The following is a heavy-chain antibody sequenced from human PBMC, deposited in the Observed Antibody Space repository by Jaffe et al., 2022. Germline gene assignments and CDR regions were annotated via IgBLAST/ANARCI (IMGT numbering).Heavy chain of an antibody. D-gene: IGHD6-19*01. CDR1: GFSLSTSGMC. V-gene: IGHV2-70*01. J-gene: IGHJ4*02. CDR2: IDWDDDK. CDR3: ARILGPVEVKGGWDPHFDY. Sequence: QVTLRESGPALVKPTQTLTLTCTFSGFSLSTSGMCVSWIRQPPGKALEWLALIDWDDDKYYSTSLKTRLTISKDTSKNQVVLTMTNMDPVDTATYYCARILGPVEVKGGWDPHFDYWGQGTLVTVSS.